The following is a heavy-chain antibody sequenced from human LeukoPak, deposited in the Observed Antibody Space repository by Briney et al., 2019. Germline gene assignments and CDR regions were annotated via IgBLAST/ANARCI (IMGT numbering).Heavy chain of an antibody. J-gene: IGHJ3*02. CDR2: INPSGGST. CDR3: ASCIAAAGGLGAFDI. Sequence: ASVKVSCKASGYTFTGYYMHWVRQAPGQGLEWMGIINPSGGSTSYAQKFQGRVTMTRDTSTSTVYMELSSLRSEDTAVYYCASCIAAAGGLGAFDIWGQGTMVTVSS. V-gene: IGHV1-46*01. D-gene: IGHD6-13*01. CDR1: GYTFTGYY.